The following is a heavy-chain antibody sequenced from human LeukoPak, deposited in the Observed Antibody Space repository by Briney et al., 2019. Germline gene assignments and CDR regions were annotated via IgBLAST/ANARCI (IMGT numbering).Heavy chain of an antibody. CDR3: ARAFGDYGGGYYGMDV. D-gene: IGHD4-23*01. V-gene: IGHV3-30*03. CDR2: ISYDGSNK. Sequence: LGRSLRLSCAASGFTFSNYGMQWVRQAPGKGLEWVAVISYDGSNKYYADSVKGRFTISRDNSKNTLYLQMNSLRAMDTSVYYCARAFGDYGGGYYGMDVWGQGTTVTVSS. J-gene: IGHJ6*02. CDR1: GFTFSNYG.